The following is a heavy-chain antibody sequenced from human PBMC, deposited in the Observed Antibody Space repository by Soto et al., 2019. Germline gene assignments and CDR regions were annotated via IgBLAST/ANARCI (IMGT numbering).Heavy chain of an antibody. V-gene: IGHV1-69*01. CDR1: GGTFSNYA. Sequence: QVQLVQSGAEVRKPGSSVTVSCKASGGTFSNYAISWVRQAPGQGLEWMGGIIPIVGTGSYAQKFQGRVTITADEPPTTAYMELSSLRFGDTAVYYCARVVILVPTASTHYYYHMDVWGPGTTVTVSS. J-gene: IGHJ6*02. CDR2: IIPIVGTG. D-gene: IGHD2-2*01. CDR3: ARVVILVPTASTHYYYHMDV.